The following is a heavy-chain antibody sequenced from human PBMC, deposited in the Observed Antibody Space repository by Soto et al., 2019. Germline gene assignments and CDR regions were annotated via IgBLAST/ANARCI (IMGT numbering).Heavy chain of an antibody. CDR1: GFSFKNAW. Sequence: EAELVESGGGLVKPGGSLTLSCAASGFSFKNAWMNWVRQAPGKGLEWVGRIKNKNDGGTTDYAAFVQGRFTISRDAPENTLYLHMTGLKTEDTAVYFCTGPWFGEIYNYWGQGSLVTVSS. J-gene: IGHJ4*01. D-gene: IGHD3-10*01. CDR3: TGPWFGEIYNY. CDR2: IKNKNDGGTT. V-gene: IGHV3-15*07.